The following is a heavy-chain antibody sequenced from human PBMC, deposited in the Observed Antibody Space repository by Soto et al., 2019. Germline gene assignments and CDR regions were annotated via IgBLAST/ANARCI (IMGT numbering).Heavy chain of an antibody. V-gene: IGHV1-18*01. CDR1: GYTFNSYT. Sequence: QVQLVQSGAEVKEPGASVKVSCKASGYTFNSYTISWVRQAPGQGLEWMGRISPYNGNTNYAQKLQGRVAMTTDTSTSIAYMELRSLRSDDTAVYYCARVVGALGHWFDPWGQGTLVTVSS. J-gene: IGHJ5*02. CDR2: ISPYNGNT. D-gene: IGHD1-26*01. CDR3: ARVVGALGHWFDP.